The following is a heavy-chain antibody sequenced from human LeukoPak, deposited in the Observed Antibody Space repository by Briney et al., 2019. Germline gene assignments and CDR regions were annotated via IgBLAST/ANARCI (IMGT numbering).Heavy chain of an antibody. D-gene: IGHD5-12*01. CDR2: IYYRGST. Sequence: SETLSLTCTVSGGSISGHYWSWIRQPPGKGLEWIGFIYYRGSTSYNPSLKSRVTISVDTSKNQFSLDLSSVTAADTAVYYCARDLISEYSRSHSHFDPWGQGTLVTVSS. V-gene: IGHV4-59*11. CDR3: ARDLISEYSRSHSHFDP. CDR1: GGSISGHY. J-gene: IGHJ5*02.